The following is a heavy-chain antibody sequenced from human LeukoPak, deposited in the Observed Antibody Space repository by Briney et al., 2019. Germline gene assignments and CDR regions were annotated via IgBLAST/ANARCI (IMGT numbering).Heavy chain of an antibody. CDR3: ARDLGIVVVIGAFDI. CDR2: IIPILGIA. V-gene: IGHV1-69*04. Sequence: ASVKVSCKASGGTFSSYAIIWVRQAPGQGLEWMGRIIPILGIANYAQKFQGRVTITADKSTSTAYMELSSLRSEDTAVYYCARDLGIVVVIGAFDIWGQGTMVTVSS. J-gene: IGHJ3*02. D-gene: IGHD3-22*01. CDR1: GGTFSSYA.